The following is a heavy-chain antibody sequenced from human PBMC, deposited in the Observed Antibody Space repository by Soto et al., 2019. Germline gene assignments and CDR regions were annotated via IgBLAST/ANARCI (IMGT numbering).Heavy chain of an antibody. CDR1: GGSISSGGYY. CDR3: ARDSRGYCSGGSCYFTPSDAFDI. CDR2: IYYSGST. D-gene: IGHD2-15*01. V-gene: IGHV4-31*03. J-gene: IGHJ3*02. Sequence: SETLSLTCTVSGGSISSGGYYWSWIRQHPGKGLEWVGYIYYSGSTYYNPSLKSRVTISVDTFKNQFSLKLSSVTAADTAVYYCARDSRGYCSGGSCYFTPSDAFDIWGQGTMVTVSS.